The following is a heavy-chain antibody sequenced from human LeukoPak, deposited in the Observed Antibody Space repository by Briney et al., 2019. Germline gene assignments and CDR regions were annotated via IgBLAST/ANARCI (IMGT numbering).Heavy chain of an antibody. D-gene: IGHD6-19*01. CDR2: IKEDGSKM. CDR3: ARDFGDSSGWYNAY. CDR1: GLTSGNYW. V-gene: IGHV3-7*03. Sequence: GGSLRLSCVVSGLTSGNYWMSWVRQAPGKGLEWVADIKEDGSKMYYVDSAKGRFTISRDNAKNSVYLQMNSLRAEDTAIYYCARDFGDSSGWYNAYWGQGTLVTVSS. J-gene: IGHJ4*02.